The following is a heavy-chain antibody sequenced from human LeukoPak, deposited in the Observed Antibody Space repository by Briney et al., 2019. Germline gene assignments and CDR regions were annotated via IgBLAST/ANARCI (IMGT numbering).Heavy chain of an antibody. CDR1: GYSINNNYY. J-gene: IGHJ3*02. D-gene: IGHD1-26*01. CDR2: IYYSGST. CDR3: ASRENDAFDI. V-gene: IGHV4-59*01. Sequence: KPSETLSLTCTVSGYSINNNYYWSWIRQPPGKGLEWIGYIYYSGSTNYNPSLKSRVTISVDTSKNQFSLKLSSVTAADTAVYYCASRENDAFDIWGQGTMVTVSS.